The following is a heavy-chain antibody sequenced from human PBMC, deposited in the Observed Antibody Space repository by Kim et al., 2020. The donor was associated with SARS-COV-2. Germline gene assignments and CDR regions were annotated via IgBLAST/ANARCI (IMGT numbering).Heavy chain of an antibody. CDR1: GFTFSSYG. CDR2: IWYDGSNK. J-gene: IGHJ3*02. D-gene: IGHD3-16*01. V-gene: IGHV3-33*01. Sequence: GGSLRLSCAASGFTFSSYGMHWVRQAPGKGLEWVAVIWYDGSNKYYADSVKGRFTISRDNSKNTLYLQMNSLRAEDTAVYYCARDLRPRWASEFFVGGDDAFDIWGQGTMVTVSS. CDR3: ARDLRPRWASEFFVGGDDAFDI.